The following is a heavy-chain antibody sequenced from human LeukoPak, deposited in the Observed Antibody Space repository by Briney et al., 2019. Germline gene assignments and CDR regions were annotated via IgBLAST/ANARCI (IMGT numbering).Heavy chain of an antibody. V-gene: IGHV3-7*01. CDR1: GFTFSSYW. D-gene: IGHD3-9*01. CDR2: IKQDGSEK. CDR3: ARALEVLRYFDWLFPFDY. J-gene: IGHJ4*02. Sequence: GGSLRLSCAASGFTFSSYWMSWVRQAPGKGLEWVANIKQDGSEKYYVDSVKGRFTISRDNAKNSLYLQMNSLRAEDTAVYYSARALEVLRYFDWLFPFDYWGQGTLVTVSS.